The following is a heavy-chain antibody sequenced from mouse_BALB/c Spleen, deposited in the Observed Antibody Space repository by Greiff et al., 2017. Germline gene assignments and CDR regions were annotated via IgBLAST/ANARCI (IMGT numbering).Heavy chain of an antibody. D-gene: IGHD2-14*01. CDR3: ARGDYRYDDFDY. CDR1: GYTFTSYT. CDR2: INPSSGYT. V-gene: IGHV1-4*02. J-gene: IGHJ2*01. Sequence: QVQLQQSAAELARPGASVKMSCKASGYTFTSYTMHWVKQRPGQGLEWIGYINPSSGYTEYNQKFKDKTTLTADKSSSTAYMQLSSLTSEDSAVYYCARGDYRYDDFDYWGQGTTLTVSS.